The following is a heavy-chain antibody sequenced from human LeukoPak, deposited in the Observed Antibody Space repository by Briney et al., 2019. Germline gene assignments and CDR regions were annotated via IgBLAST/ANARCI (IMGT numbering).Heavy chain of an antibody. V-gene: IGHV3-74*01. J-gene: IGHJ5*01. Sequence: PGGSLRLSCAASGFTFSTYPMHWVRQAPGKGLVWVSRINSDGSSTSHADSVKGRFTISRDNAKNTLYLQMNSLRAEDTAVYYCARDPSHSSGWYDCWGQGTLVTVSS. D-gene: IGHD6-19*01. CDR3: ARDPSHSSGWYDC. CDR1: GFTFSTYP. CDR2: INSDGSST.